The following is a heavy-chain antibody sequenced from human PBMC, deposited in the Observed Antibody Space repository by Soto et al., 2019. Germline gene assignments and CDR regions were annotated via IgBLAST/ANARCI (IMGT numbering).Heavy chain of an antibody. CDR1: GFSFILFG. Sequence: GFSFILFGIHLVRQAPGKGLEWVAVIWYDASKQFYAASVEGRFTISRDNSKAILYLQMNSLRAEDTAVYYCANLMGAGGWFDPWGQGTLVTVSS. CDR3: ANLMGAGGWFDP. V-gene: IGHV3-33*06. J-gene: IGHJ5*02. D-gene: IGHD3-16*01. CDR2: IWYDASKQ.